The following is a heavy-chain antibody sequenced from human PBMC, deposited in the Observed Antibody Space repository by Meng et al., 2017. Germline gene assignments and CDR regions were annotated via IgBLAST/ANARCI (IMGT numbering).Heavy chain of an antibody. CDR3: ARVVGDCASCYKGWFDP. CDR1: GASISSAVF. J-gene: IGHJ5*02. Sequence: QVQLQESGPRLVRPSQTLSLTCTVPGASISSAVFWIWIRQPPGKDLEWIGYISYSGATHYNPSLKSRLTISVDTAKNQFSLSLSSVTAADTAVYYYARVVGDCASCYKGWFDPWGQGTLVTVSS. D-gene: IGHD2-2*02. V-gene: IGHV4-30-4*01. CDR2: ISYSGAT.